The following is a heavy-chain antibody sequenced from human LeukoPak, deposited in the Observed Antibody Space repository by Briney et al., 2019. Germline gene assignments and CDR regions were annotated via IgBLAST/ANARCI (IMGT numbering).Heavy chain of an antibody. CDR2: INPSGGNT. Sequence: GASVKVSCKASGYTFTSYYMHWVRQAPGQGLEWMGIINPSGGNTNYAQKLQGRVTMTTDTSTSTAYMELRSLRSDDTAVYYCARGPLFGWELRPFDPWGQGTLVTVSS. D-gene: IGHD1-26*01. J-gene: IGHJ5*02. CDR3: ARGPLFGWELRPFDP. CDR1: GYTFTSYY. V-gene: IGHV1-46*01.